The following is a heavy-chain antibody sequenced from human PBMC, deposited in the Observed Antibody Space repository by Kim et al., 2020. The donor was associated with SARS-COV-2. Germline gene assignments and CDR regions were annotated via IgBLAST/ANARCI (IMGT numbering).Heavy chain of an antibody. Sequence: GGSLRLSCAASGFTFSSYAMSWVRQAPGKGLEWVSAISGSGGSTYYADSVKGRFTISRDNSKNTLYLQMNSLRAEDTAVYYCAGYCSSTSCYVRWDNWFDPWGQGTLVTVSS. V-gene: IGHV3-23*01. CDR3: AGYCSSTSCYVRWDNWFDP. CDR1: GFTFSSYA. CDR2: ISGSGGST. D-gene: IGHD2-2*03. J-gene: IGHJ5*02.